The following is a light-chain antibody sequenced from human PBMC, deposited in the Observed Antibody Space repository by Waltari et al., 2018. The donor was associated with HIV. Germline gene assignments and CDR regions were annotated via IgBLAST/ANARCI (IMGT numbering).Light chain of an antibody. CDR2: RSD. V-gene: IGLV1-44*01. CDR3: ASWDDSLNGVI. J-gene: IGLJ2*01. CDR1: RSNIGSRP. Sequence: QSVLTQPPSASGTPGPRVTISCSGRRSNIGSRPVHWYQQLAGSAPTLLIYRSDLRPSGVPDRFSGSKTATSASLAISGLQSEDEATYYCASWDDSLNGVIFGGGTELTVL.